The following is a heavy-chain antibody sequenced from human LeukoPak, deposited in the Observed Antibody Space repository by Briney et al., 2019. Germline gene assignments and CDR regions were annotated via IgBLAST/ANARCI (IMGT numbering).Heavy chain of an antibody. CDR3: AKLSSGYYYFGWFDP. CDR1: GFTFSSYA. V-gene: IGHV3-23*01. D-gene: IGHD3-22*01. J-gene: IGHJ5*02. CDR2: IIGSGGST. Sequence: PGGSLRLSCAASGFTFSSYAMSWVRQAPGKGLEWVSAIIGSGGSTYYADSVKGRFTISRDNSKNTLYLQMNSLRAEDTAVYYCAKLSSGYYYFGWFDPWGQGTLVTVSS.